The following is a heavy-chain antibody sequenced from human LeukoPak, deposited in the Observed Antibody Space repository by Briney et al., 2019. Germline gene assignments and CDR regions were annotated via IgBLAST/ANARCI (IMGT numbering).Heavy chain of an antibody. CDR2: IIPIFGTA. Sequence: SVKVSCKASGGTFSSYAISWVRQAPGQGLEWMGRIIPIFGTANYAQKFQGRVTITTDESTSTAYMELSSLRSEDTAVYYCARDGPYRRDGYNFIAFDIWGQGTMDTVSS. CDR3: ARDGPYRRDGYNFIAFDI. D-gene: IGHD5-24*01. J-gene: IGHJ3*02. CDR1: GGTFSSYA. V-gene: IGHV1-69*05.